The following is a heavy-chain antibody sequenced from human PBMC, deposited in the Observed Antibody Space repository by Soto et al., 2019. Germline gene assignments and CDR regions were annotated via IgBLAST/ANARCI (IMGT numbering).Heavy chain of an antibody. Sequence: PGGSLRLSCAASGFRFSDYSMNWVRQAPGRGLEWVSYISSSSSTIYYADSVKGRFTISRDNAKNSLYLQMNSLRAEDTAVYYCARMTIPRPPNSSSSGQTDYWGQGTLVTVSS. D-gene: IGHD6-6*01. CDR3: ARMTIPRPPNSSSSGQTDY. J-gene: IGHJ4*02. CDR2: ISSSSSTI. CDR1: GFRFSDYS. V-gene: IGHV3-48*01.